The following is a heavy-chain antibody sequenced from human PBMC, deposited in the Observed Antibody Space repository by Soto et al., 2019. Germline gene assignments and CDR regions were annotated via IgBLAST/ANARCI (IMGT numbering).Heavy chain of an antibody. J-gene: IGHJ4*02. CDR1: GGSISSGNYY. Sequence: QVQLQESGPGLVKPSQTLSLTCTVSGGSISSGNYYWSWIRQPPGKGLEWIGFISYSGTTHYSASPRSRVSISVDTSKNQFSVDLSAVTAAVTAVYYCATMGTPVTGLYYFDYWGQGTLVTVSS. CDR3: ATMGTPVTGLYYFDY. V-gene: IGHV4-30-4*01. D-gene: IGHD4-17*01. CDR2: ISYSGTT.